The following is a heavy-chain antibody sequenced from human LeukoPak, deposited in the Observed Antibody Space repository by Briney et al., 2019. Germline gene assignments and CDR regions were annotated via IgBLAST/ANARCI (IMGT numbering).Heavy chain of an antibody. Sequence: SETLSLTCTVSGGSISSGDYYWSWIRQPPGKGLEWIGYIYYSGSTYYNPSLKSRVTISVATSKNQFSLKLSSVTAADTAVYYCARIPVADPFDYWGQGTLVTVSS. CDR1: GGSISSGDYY. D-gene: IGHD6-19*01. V-gene: IGHV4-30-4*08. CDR2: IYYSGST. CDR3: ARIPVADPFDY. J-gene: IGHJ4*02.